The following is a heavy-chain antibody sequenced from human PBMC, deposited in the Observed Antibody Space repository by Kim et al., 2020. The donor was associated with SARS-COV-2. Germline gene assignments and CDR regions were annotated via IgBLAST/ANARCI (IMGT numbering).Heavy chain of an antibody. D-gene: IGHD3-10*01. CDR3: AKAWFGELSVFDY. CDR2: ISWNSGSI. J-gene: IGHJ4*02. CDR1: GFTFDDYA. V-gene: IGHV3-9*01. Sequence: SLRLSCAASGFTFDDYAMHWVRQAPGKGLEWVSGISWNSGSIGYADSVKGRFTISRDNAKNSLYLQMNSLRAEETALYYCAKAWFGELSVFDYWGQGTLGTVSS.